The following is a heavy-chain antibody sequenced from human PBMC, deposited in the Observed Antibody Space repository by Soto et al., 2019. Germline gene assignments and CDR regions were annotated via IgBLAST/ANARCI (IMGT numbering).Heavy chain of an antibody. CDR2: ISSSGSHT. J-gene: IGHJ3*02. CDR1: GFSFSDFY. V-gene: IGHV3-11*06. Sequence: GGSLRLSCAASGFSFSDFYMSWIRQAPGKGLEWISYISSSGSHTPYADSVKGRFTISRDNAKNTLYLQMNSLRAEDTAVYYCARDRGAAAAPLGYSYVPDPFDIWGQGTLVTVSS. D-gene: IGHD5-18*01. CDR3: ARDRGAAAAPLGYSYVPDPFDI.